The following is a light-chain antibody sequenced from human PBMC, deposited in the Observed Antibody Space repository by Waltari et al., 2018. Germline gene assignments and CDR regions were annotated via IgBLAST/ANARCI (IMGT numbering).Light chain of an antibody. J-gene: IGLJ1*01. V-gene: IGLV2-23*02. CDR3: CSYAGTIPFV. CDR2: EVS. Sequence: QSALTQTASVSGSPGQSITIPCTGTSSDIGSFNLVSWYQQNPGKAPKPMIYEVSQRPSGVSNRFSGSKSANTASLTISGLQAEDEADYYCCSYAGTIPFVFGTGTKVTVL. CDR1: SSDIGSFNL.